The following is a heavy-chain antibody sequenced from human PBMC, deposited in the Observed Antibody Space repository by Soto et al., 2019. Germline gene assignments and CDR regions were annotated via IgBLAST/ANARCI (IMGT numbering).Heavy chain of an antibody. Sequence: GASVKVSCKASGYTFTGYYMHCVRQAPGQGLEWMGWINPNSGGTNYAQKFQGWVTMTRDTSISTAYMELSRLRSDDTAVYYCARDARSGYYDSSAHDAFDIWGQGTMVTV. D-gene: IGHD3-22*01. CDR1: GYTFTGYY. CDR3: ARDARSGYYDSSAHDAFDI. V-gene: IGHV1-2*04. CDR2: INPNSGGT. J-gene: IGHJ3*02.